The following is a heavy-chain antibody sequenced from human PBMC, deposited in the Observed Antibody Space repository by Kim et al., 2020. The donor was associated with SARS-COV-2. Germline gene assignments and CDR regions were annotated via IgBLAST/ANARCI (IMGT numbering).Heavy chain of an antibody. V-gene: IGHV4-34*01. CDR2: INHSGST. CDR1: GGSFSGYY. D-gene: IGHD1-7*01. Sequence: SETLSLYCAVYGGSFSGYYWCWIRQPPGKGLEWIGEINHSGSTNYNPSLKSRVTVSVDESKNQFSLHLTLMTAAVTAVFYCARVRVYNSNYRQPVEFDYWVQGALVAVSS. J-gene: IGHJ4*02. CDR3: ARVRVYNSNYRQPVEFDY.